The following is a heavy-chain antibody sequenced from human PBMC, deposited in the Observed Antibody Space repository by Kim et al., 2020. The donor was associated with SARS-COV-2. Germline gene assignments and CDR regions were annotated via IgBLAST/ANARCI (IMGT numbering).Heavy chain of an antibody. CDR1: GFTCNKYW. V-gene: IGHV3-74*01. CDR2: INNDGSST. J-gene: IGHJ5*02. Sequence: GGSLRLSCAASGFTCNKYWMHWVRQAPGKGLVWVSRINNDGSSTTYADSVKGRFTISRDNAKNTLYLQMNSLRAEDTAVYYCARDKPHNWFDPWGQGTLVTVSS. CDR3: ARDKPHNWFDP.